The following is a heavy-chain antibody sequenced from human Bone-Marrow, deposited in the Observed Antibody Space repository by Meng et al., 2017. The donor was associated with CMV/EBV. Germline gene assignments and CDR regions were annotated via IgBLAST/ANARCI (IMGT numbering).Heavy chain of an antibody. CDR2: MNPNSGNT. V-gene: IGHV1-8*01. J-gene: IGHJ3*02. CDR3: AKDEAVPAGGFYAFDI. D-gene: IGHD2-2*01. CDR1: GYTFTSYD. Sequence: ASVKVSCKTSGYTFTSYDINWVRQATGQGLEWMGWMNPNSGNTGYAQKFQGRVTMTRKTSISTAYMELNSLRAEDTAVYYCAKDEAVPAGGFYAFDIWGQGTMVTVSS.